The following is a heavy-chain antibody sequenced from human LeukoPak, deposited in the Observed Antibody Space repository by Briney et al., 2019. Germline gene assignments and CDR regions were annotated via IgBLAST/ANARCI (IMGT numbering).Heavy chain of an antibody. CDR3: ARDDYGSGSWNDY. V-gene: IGHV3-48*03. Sequence: PGGSLRLSCAASGFTFSSYEMNWVRQAPGKGLEWVSYISSSGSTIYYADSVKGRFTISRDNAKNSVYLQMNSLRVEDTALYYCARDDYGSGSWNDYWGQGTLVTVSS. J-gene: IGHJ4*02. D-gene: IGHD3-10*01. CDR1: GFTFSSYE. CDR2: ISSSGSTI.